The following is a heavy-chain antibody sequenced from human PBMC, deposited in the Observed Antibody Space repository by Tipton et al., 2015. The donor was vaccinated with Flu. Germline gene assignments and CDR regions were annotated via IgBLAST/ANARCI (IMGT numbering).Heavy chain of an antibody. CDR2: INHSGST. CDR1: GGSFSGYY. J-gene: IGHJ3*02. V-gene: IGHV4-34*01. D-gene: IGHD2-2*01. Sequence: TLSLTCAVYGGSFSGYYWSWIRQPPGKGLEWIGEINHSGSTNYNPSLKSQVTISVDTSKNQFSLKLSSVTAADTAVYYCARGTAADCSSTSCYDSVADAFDIWGQGTMVTVSS. CDR3: ARGTAADCSSTSCYDSVADAFDI.